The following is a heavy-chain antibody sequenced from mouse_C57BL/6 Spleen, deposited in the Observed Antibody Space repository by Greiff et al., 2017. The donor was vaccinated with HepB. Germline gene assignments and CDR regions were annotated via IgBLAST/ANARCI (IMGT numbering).Heavy chain of an antibody. CDR1: GFTFSNYW. CDR2: IRLKSDNYAT. D-gene: IGHD1-2*01. CDR3: TITTMGFAY. J-gene: IGHJ3*01. V-gene: IGHV6-3*01. Sequence: EVKLMESGGGLVQPGGSMKLSCVASGFTFSNYWMNWVRQSPEKGLEWVAQIRLKSDNYATHYAESVKGRFTISRDDSKSSVYLQMNNLRAEDTGIYYCTITTMGFAYWGQGTLVTVSA.